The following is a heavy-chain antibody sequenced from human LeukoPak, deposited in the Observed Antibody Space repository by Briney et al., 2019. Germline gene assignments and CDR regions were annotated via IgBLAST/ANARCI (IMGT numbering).Heavy chain of an antibody. J-gene: IGHJ4*02. CDR2: ISSNGGST. D-gene: IGHD4-17*01. CDR3: ARDSWNYGDYKELDY. V-gene: IGHV3-64*01. CDR1: GFTFSSYA. Sequence: PGGSLRLSCAASGFTFSSYAMHWVRQAPGKGLEYVSAISSNGGSTYYANSVKGRFTISRDNSKNTLYLQMGSLRAEDMAVYYCARDSWNYGDYKELDYWGQGTLVTVSS.